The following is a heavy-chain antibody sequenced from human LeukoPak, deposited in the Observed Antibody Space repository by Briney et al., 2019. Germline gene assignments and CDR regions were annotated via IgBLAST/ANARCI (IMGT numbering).Heavy chain of an antibody. CDR2: IYYSGST. D-gene: IGHD6-13*01. CDR1: GGSISSYY. J-gene: IGHJ3*02. V-gene: IGHV4-59*08. CDR3: ASFISSSYVGDAFDI. Sequence: PSETLSLTCTVSGGSISSYYWSWIRQPPGKGLEWIGYIYYSGSTNYNPSLKSRVTISVDTSKNQFSLKLSSVTAADTAVYYCASFISSSYVGDAFDIWGQGTMVTISS.